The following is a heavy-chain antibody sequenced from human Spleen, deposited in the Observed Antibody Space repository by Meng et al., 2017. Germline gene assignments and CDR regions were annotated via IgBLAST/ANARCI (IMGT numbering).Heavy chain of an antibody. CDR2: ISDSGGST. D-gene: IGHD3-22*01. Sequence: GESLKISCAVSGFTFSSYVMNWVRQAPGKGLEWVSTISDSGGSTYYADSVKGRFTISRDNSKNTLYLQMNSLRADDTAIYYCAKDQYDSGGTPTGIIYWGQGTLVTVSS. V-gene: IGHV3-23*01. CDR3: AKDQYDSGGTPTGIIY. J-gene: IGHJ4*02. CDR1: GFTFSSYV.